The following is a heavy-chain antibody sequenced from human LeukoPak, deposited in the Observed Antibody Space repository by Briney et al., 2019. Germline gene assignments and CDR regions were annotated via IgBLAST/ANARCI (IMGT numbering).Heavy chain of an antibody. CDR1: GFTFDDYA. D-gene: IGHD3-22*01. V-gene: IGHV3-9*01. Sequence: GGSLRLSCAASGFTFDDYAMHWVRQAPGKGLEWVSGISWNSGSIGYADSVKGRFTISRDNAKNSLYLQMNSLRAEDTAVYYCARARDVTMIVVVIDAFDIWGQGTMVTVSS. J-gene: IGHJ3*02. CDR3: ARARDVTMIVVVIDAFDI. CDR2: ISWNSGSI.